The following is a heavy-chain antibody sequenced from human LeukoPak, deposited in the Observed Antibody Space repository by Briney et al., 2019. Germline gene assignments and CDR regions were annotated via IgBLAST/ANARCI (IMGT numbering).Heavy chain of an antibody. CDR2: IYYVGST. D-gene: IGHD3-22*01. CDR1: GGSISSSGYY. V-gene: IGHV4-39*07. J-gene: IGHJ4*02. Sequence: SETLSLTCTVSGGSISSSGYYWGWIRQPPGKGLEWIGNIYYVGSTYYNPSLNSRVTISVDTSKNQFSLKLNSVTAADTAVYYCARGSGYYDSSGPGSYWGQGTLVTVSS. CDR3: ARGSGYYDSSGPGSY.